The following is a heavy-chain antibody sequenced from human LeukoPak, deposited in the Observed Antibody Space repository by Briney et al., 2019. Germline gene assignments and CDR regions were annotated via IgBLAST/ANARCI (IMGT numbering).Heavy chain of an antibody. V-gene: IGHV3-48*04. J-gene: IGHJ3*02. D-gene: IGHD3-9*01. Sequence: HPGGSLRLSCAASGFNFSTYSMNWVRQAPGKGLEWVSYISSSGSTIYYADSVKGRFTISRDNAKNSLYLQMNSLRAEDTAVYYCASAGADWTYEAFDIWGQGTMVTVSS. CDR1: GFNFSTYS. CDR3: ASAGADWTYEAFDI. CDR2: ISSSGSTI.